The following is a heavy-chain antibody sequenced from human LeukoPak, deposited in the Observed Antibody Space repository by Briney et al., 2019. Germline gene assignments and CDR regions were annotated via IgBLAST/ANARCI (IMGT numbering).Heavy chain of an antibody. CDR3: AKVGYYYGSGSYYQ. J-gene: IGHJ4*02. D-gene: IGHD3-10*01. V-gene: IGHV3-23*01. Sequence: QPGGSLRLSCAASGFTFSSYAMSWVRQAPGKGLEWVSAIRGSGCSTYYAESVKGRFTISRDNSKNTLYLQMNSLRAEDTAVYYCAKVGYYYGSGSYYQWGQGTLVTVSS. CDR1: GFTFSSYA. CDR2: IRGSGCST.